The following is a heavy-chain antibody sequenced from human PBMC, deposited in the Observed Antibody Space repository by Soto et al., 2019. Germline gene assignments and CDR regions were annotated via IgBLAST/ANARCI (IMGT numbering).Heavy chain of an antibody. V-gene: IGHV1-18*01. J-gene: IGHJ5*02. D-gene: IGHD1-26*01. CDR3: ARKAEPRLVDP. CDR2: ISAYNGNT. Sequence: ASVKVSCKASGYTFTSYGISWVRQAPGQGLEWMGWISAYNGNTNYAQKLQGRVTMTRDTSTSTVYMELNNLRSEDTAVYFRARKAEPRLVDPWGQGTPVTVSS. CDR1: GYTFTSYG.